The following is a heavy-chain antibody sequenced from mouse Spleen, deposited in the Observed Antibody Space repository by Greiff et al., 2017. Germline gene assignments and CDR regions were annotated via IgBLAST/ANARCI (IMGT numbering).Heavy chain of an antibody. D-gene: IGHD2-4*01. CDR3: TRDDYDVGWYFDV. CDR2: IYPGNSDT. J-gene: IGHJ1*01. Sequence: VQLQQSGTVLARPGASVKMSCKASGYTFTSYWMHWVKQRPGQGLEWIGAIYPGNSDTSYNQKFKGKAKLTAVTSTSTAYMELSSLTNEDSAVYYCTRDDYDVGWYFDVWGAGTTVTVSS. CDR1: GYTFTSYW. V-gene: IGHV1-5*01.